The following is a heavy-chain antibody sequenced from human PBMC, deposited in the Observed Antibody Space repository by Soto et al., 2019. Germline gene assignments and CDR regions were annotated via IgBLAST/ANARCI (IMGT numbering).Heavy chain of an antibody. V-gene: IGHV2-5*02. D-gene: IGHD3-22*01. CDR2: IYWDDDK. CDR1: GFSLSTSGVG. J-gene: IGHJ5*02. Sequence: QITLKESGPTLVKPTQTLTLTCTFSGFSLSTSGVGVGWIRQPPGKALEWLALIYWDDDKRYTTSLKSRLTITKDTSQNQVVRTMTSMDPVDTATYYCAHRRSTYYYDSTVDPWGQGTLVTVSS. CDR3: AHRRSTYYYDSTVDP.